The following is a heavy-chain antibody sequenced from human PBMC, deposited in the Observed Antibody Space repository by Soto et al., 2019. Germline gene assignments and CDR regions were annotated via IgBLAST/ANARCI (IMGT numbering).Heavy chain of an antibody. CDR3: ARAGGGTFVRPSSAYYCAY. Sequence: QVQLVQSGAEVKKPGSSVKVSCKASGGTFSSYAISWVRQAPGQGLAWMGGSFPIFGKANYAQKFQGRVTITTDEATSIASMELSSLRSEDTAVYYCARAGGGTFVRPSSAYYCAYCGRGTVVTVSS. V-gene: IGHV1-69*01. D-gene: IGHD6-6*01. CDR2: SFPIFGKA. J-gene: IGHJ4*02. CDR1: GGTFSSYA.